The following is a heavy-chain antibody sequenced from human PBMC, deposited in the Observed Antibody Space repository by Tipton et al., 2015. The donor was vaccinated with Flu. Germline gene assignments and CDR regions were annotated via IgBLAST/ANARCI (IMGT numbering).Heavy chain of an antibody. D-gene: IGHD1-14*01. V-gene: IGHV3-53*01. CDR3: ARDEGGTYPD. CDR1: GFTFSNHW. CDR2: VYDDGRT. J-gene: IGHJ4*02. Sequence: SLRLSCAASGFTFSNHWMSWVRQPPGKGLEWVSIVYDDGRTYYADSVEGRFAISRDNSKNILYLQMNSLRADDTAVYFCARDEGGTYPDWGQGTLVTVSS.